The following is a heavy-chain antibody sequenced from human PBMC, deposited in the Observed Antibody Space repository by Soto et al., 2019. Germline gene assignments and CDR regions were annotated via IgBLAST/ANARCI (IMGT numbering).Heavy chain of an antibody. CDR2: ISYDGSNK. CDR1: GFTFSSYA. CDR3: ARESDDYGGNPVTGY. J-gene: IGHJ4*02. D-gene: IGHD4-17*01. Sequence: GGSLRLSCAASGFTFSSYAMHWVRQAPGKGLEWVAVISYDGSNKYYADSVKGRFTISRDNSKNTLYLQMNSLRAEDTAVYYCARESDDYGGNPVTGYWGQGTLVTVSS. V-gene: IGHV3-30-3*01.